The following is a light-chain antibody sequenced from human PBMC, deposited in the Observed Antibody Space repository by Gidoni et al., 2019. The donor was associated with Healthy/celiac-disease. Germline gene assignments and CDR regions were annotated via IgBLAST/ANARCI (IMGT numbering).Light chain of an antibody. Sequence: IQLTQSPSSLSASVGDRVTITCQASQDISNYLNWYQQKPGKDPKLLIYDASNLETGVTSRFSGSGSGTDFTFTISSLQAEDIATYYCQQYDNIPITFGQGTRLEIK. CDR2: DAS. CDR1: QDISNY. J-gene: IGKJ5*01. V-gene: IGKV1-33*01. CDR3: QQYDNIPIT.